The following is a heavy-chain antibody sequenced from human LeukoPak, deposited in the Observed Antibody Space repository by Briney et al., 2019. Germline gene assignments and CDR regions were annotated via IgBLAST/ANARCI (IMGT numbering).Heavy chain of an antibody. D-gene: IGHD5-18*01. CDR2: ISYDGSNK. CDR3: ARSREVTWIQLWLRGGFDP. Sequence: GRSLRLSCAASGFTFSSYAMHWVRQAPGKGLEWVAVISYDGSNKYYADSVKGRFTISRDNSKNTLYLQMNSLRAEDTAVYYCARSREVTWIQLWLRGGFDPWGQGTLVTVSS. V-gene: IGHV3-30-3*01. J-gene: IGHJ5*02. CDR1: GFTFSSYA.